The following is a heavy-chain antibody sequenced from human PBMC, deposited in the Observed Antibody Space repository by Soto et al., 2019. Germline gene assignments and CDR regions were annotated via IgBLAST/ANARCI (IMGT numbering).Heavy chain of an antibody. D-gene: IGHD2-15*01. CDR2: INSDGSST. CDR1: GFTFSSYW. CDR3: VRTSLVVAAATREDY. Sequence: EVQLVESGGGLVQPGESLRLSCAASGFTFSSYWMHWVRQAPGKGLVWVSRINSDGSSTSYAGSVKGRFTISRDNAKHTLYLQMHSLRAEDTAVYYCVRTSLVVAAATREDYWGQGTLVTVSS. V-gene: IGHV3-74*01. J-gene: IGHJ4*02.